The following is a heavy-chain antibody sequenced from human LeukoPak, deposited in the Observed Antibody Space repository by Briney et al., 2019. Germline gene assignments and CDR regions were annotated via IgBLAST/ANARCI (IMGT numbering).Heavy chain of an antibody. D-gene: IGHD4-17*01. J-gene: IGHJ4*02. CDR3: ARDPFNDYGDYVGY. Sequence: LGGSLRLSCAASGFTFSSYGMHWVRQAPGKGLEWVAVIWYDGSNKYYADSVKGRFTISRDNSKNTLYLQMNSLRAEDTAVYCCARDPFNDYGDYVGYWGQGTLVTVSS. CDR1: GFTFSSYG. CDR2: IWYDGSNK. V-gene: IGHV3-33*01.